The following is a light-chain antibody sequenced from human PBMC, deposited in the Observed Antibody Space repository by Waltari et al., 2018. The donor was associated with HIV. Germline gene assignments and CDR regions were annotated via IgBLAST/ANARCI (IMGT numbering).Light chain of an antibody. J-gene: IGLJ2*01. CDR2: DDS. CDR3: QVWDRSSDVV. V-gene: IGLV3-21*02. Sequence: SYVLTQPPSVSVAPGQTARFTCGGNNIGSKSVHWYQQKPGQAPLLVLFDDSDRPSGIPERFSGSNSGNTATLTISRVEAGDEADYYCQVWDRSSDVVFGGGTKLTVL. CDR1: NIGSKS.